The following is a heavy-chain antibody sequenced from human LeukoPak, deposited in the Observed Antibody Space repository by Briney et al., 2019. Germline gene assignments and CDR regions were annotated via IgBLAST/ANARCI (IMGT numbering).Heavy chain of an antibody. V-gene: IGHV4-34*01. CDR3: ARVLGGVTMVRGPYPMVDY. CDR1: GGSFSGYY. J-gene: IGHJ4*02. Sequence: SETLSLTCAVYGGSFSGYYWSWIRQPPGKGLEWIGEINHSGSTNYNPSLKSRVTISVDTSKNQFSLELSSVTAADTAVYYCARVLGGVTMVRGPYPMVDYWGQGTLVTVPS. CDR2: INHSGST. D-gene: IGHD3-10*01.